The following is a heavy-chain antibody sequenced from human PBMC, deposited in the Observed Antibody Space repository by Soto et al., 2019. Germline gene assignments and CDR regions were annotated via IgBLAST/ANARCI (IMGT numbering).Heavy chain of an antibody. CDR1: GFTFSSYW. J-gene: IGHJ6*02. Sequence: PGGSLRLSCAASGFTFSSYWMHWVRQSPGKGLVWVSRINSDGSGTSYADSVKGRFTISRDNAKNTLYLQMNSLRAEDTAVYYCPSRGDSSRWYYYYGMDVWGQQNTVTVS. CDR2: INSDGSGT. D-gene: IGHD6-13*01. V-gene: IGHV3-74*01. CDR3: PSRGDSSRWYYYYGMDV.